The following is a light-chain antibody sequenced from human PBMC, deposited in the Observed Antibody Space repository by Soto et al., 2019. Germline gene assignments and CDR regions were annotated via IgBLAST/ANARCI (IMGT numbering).Light chain of an antibody. CDR3: QQYGNSPRT. J-gene: IGKJ1*01. CDR1: QSVTSSY. V-gene: IGKV3-20*01. CDR2: GAS. Sequence: EIVLTQSPGTVSLSPGERATLSCRASQSVTSSYLAWYQQKPGQAPRLLIYGASSRATGIPDRFSGSGSGTDFTLTISSLEPEDFTVYYCQQYGNSPRTFGQGTKVEIK.